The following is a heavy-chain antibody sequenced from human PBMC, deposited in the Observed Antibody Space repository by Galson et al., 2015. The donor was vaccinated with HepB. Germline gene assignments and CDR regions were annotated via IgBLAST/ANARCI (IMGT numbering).Heavy chain of an antibody. CDR3: AKFGAGITMVRGVINRG. J-gene: IGHJ4*02. Sequence: SLRLSCAASGFTFSSYAMSWVRQAPGKGLEWVSAISGSGGSTYYADSVKGRFTISRGNSKNTLYLQMNSLRAEDTAVYYCAKFGAGITMVRGVINRGWGQGTLVTVSS. CDR1: GFTFSSYA. D-gene: IGHD3-10*01. V-gene: IGHV3-23*01. CDR2: ISGSGGST.